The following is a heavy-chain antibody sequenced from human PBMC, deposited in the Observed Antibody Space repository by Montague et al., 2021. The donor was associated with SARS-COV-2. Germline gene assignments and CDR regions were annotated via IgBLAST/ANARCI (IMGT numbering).Heavy chain of an antibody. V-gene: IGHV4-39*02. CDR1: GGSISSSNYY. J-gene: IGHJ3*02. D-gene: IGHD5-12*01. CDR3: ARRGRKLLPVATTIGGFDI. CDR2: IYDSGST. Sequence: SETLSLTCTVSGGSISSSNYYWDWIRQPPGKGLEWIGSIYDSGSTYYXXXLKSRVTISVDTSKNHFSLKLSCVTAADTAVYYCARRGRKLLPVATTIGGFDIWGQGTMVTVSS.